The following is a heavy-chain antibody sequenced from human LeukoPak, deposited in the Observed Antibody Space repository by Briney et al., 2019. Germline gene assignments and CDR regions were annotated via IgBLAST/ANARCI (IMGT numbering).Heavy chain of an antibody. CDR2: IIPIFGTA. J-gene: IGHJ4*02. CDR1: GGTFSIYA. CDR3: ARDAPGRDYFDY. V-gene: IGHV1-69*13. D-gene: IGHD3-10*01. Sequence: SVTVSCTASGGTFSIYAISWVRQAPGQGLEWMGGIIPIFGTANYAQKFQGRVTITADESTSTAYMELSSLRSEDTAVYYCARDAPGRDYFDYWGQGTLVTVSS.